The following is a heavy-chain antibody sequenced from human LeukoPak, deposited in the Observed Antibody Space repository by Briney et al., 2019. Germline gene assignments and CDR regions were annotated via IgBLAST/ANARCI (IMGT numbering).Heavy chain of an antibody. V-gene: IGHV3-74*01. CDR2: INSDGSST. D-gene: IGHD6-13*01. Sequence: GGSLRLSCAASGFTFSSYWMHWVRQAPGKGLVWVSRINSDGSSTSYADSVKGRFTISRDNAKNTLYLQMNSLRAEDTAVYYCASITSSSSWYDYYYYGMDVWGQGTTVTVSS. CDR1: GFTFSSYW. CDR3: ASITSSSSWYDYYYYGMDV. J-gene: IGHJ6*02.